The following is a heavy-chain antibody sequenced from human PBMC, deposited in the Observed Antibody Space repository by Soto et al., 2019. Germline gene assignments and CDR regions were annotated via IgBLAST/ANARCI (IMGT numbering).Heavy chain of an antibody. Sequence: PSETLSLTCTVSGGSISSGDYSWSWIRQPPGMALEWIGYIYYSGSTDYNPSLKSRVTMSVDTSKNQFSLKLSSVTAADTAVYYCARADYYDSSGFYLYFFDYWGQGTLVTVSS. J-gene: IGHJ4*02. D-gene: IGHD3-22*01. CDR3: ARADYYDSSGFYLYFFDY. V-gene: IGHV4-30-4*01. CDR1: GGSISSGDYS. CDR2: IYYSGST.